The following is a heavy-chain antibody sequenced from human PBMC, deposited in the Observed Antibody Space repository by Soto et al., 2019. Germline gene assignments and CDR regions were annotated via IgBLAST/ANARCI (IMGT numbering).Heavy chain of an antibody. D-gene: IGHD3-16*01. Sequence: QVQLVQSGAEVKKPGASVKVSCKASGYTFTRSGISWVRQAPGQGLEWMGWINGYNGNTNYTQKIQGRITMTTDTPXXKAYMELRSLRSDDTAVYYCARMGDVPYYYYGMDVWGQGTTVIVSS. V-gene: IGHV1-18*01. CDR2: INGYNGNT. CDR3: ARMGDVPYYYYGMDV. CDR1: GYTFTRSG. J-gene: IGHJ6*02.